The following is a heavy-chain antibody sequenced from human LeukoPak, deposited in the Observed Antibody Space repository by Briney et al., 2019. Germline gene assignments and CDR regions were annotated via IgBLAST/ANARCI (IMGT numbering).Heavy chain of an antibody. Sequence: ASVKVSCKASGYTFTSYDINWVRQATGQGLEWMGWINPNSGGTNYAQKFQGRVTMTRDTSISTAYMELSRLRSDDTAVYYCARDWDGDYVSWFDPWGQGTLVTVSS. J-gene: IGHJ5*02. CDR1: GYTFTSYD. D-gene: IGHD4-17*01. CDR3: ARDWDGDYVSWFDP. V-gene: IGHV1-2*02. CDR2: INPNSGGT.